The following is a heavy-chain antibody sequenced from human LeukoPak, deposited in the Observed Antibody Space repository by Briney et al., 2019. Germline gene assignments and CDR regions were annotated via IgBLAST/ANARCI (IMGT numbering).Heavy chain of an antibody. Sequence: ASMKVSCKASGYTFTGYYMHWVRQAPGQGLEWMGRINPNSGGTNYAQKFQGRVTMTRDTSISTAYMELSRLRSDDTAVYYCARDLVQRGNYYDSSGPLDYWGQGTLVTVSS. CDR2: INPNSGGT. CDR1: GYTFTGYY. CDR3: ARDLVQRGNYYDSSGPLDY. V-gene: IGHV1-2*06. J-gene: IGHJ4*02. D-gene: IGHD3-22*01.